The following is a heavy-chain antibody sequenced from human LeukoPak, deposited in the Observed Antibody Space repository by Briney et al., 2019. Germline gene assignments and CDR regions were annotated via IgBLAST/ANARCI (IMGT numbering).Heavy chain of an antibody. CDR3: ARDPPFGSGWAQNHFDY. D-gene: IGHD6-19*01. CDR1: GFTFDAYA. V-gene: IGHV3-30*04. J-gene: IGHJ4*02. CDR2: ISYDGGNI. Sequence: PGASLRLSCAPSGFTFDAYAMHWVRQDPGKGLEWVALISYDGGNIYYSDSVQGRFTISRDNSKNTLYLQMNTLRPEDTAIYYCARDPPFGSGWAQNHFDYWGQGTLVTVSS.